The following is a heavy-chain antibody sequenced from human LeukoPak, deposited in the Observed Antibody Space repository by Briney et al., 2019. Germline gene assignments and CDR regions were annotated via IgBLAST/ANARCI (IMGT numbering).Heavy chain of an antibody. V-gene: IGHV4-59*01. D-gene: IGHD2-2*01. CDR2: IYYSGST. Sequence: SETLSLTCTVSGGSISSYYWSWIRQPPGKGLEWIGYIYYSGSTNYNPSLKSRVTISVDTSKNQFSLKLSSVTAADTAVYYCAIGVVPAAPTFDYWGQGTLVTVSS. CDR1: GGSISSYY. CDR3: AIGVVPAAPTFDY. J-gene: IGHJ4*02.